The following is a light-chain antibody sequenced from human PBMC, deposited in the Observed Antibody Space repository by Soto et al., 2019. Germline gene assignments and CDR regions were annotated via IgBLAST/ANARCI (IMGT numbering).Light chain of an antibody. V-gene: IGLV2-14*01. Sequence: QSVVTHPASVSGSPGQSITISCTGTSSDVGGYDYVSWYQQYPGKAPRLIIYEVNNRPSGVSDRFSGSKSGNTASLTISGLRAEDEGDYFCSSFTGTSALILFGGGTKVTVL. CDR2: EVN. CDR1: SSDVGGYDY. CDR3: SSFTGTSALIL. J-gene: IGLJ2*01.